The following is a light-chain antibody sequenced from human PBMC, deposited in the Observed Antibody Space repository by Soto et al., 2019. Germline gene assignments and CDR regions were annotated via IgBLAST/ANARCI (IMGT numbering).Light chain of an antibody. CDR3: SSYRSRSTLLYV. CDR2: DVS. Sequence: QSVLTQPASVAGSLGQSITISCTGTSSDVGGYNYVSWYQQHPGKAPKLMIYDVSNRPSGVSNRFSGSKSGNTASLTISGLQGEDEADYYCSSYRSRSTLLYVFGTGTKLTVL. J-gene: IGLJ1*01. CDR1: SSDVGGYNY. V-gene: IGLV2-14*01.